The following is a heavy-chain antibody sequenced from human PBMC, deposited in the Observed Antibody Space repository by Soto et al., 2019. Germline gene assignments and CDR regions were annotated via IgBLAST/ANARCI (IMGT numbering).Heavy chain of an antibody. D-gene: IGHD6-19*01. J-gene: IGHJ6*02. CDR1: GFTFSSYG. Sequence: GSLRLSCAASGFTFSSYGMHWVRQAPGKGLEWVAVIWYDGSNKYYADSVKGRFTISRDNSKNTLYLQMNSLRAEDTAVYYCARVLAVAGPYYYYYGMDVWGQGTTVTVSS. CDR3: ARVLAVAGPYYYYYGMDV. CDR2: IWYDGSNK. V-gene: IGHV3-33*01.